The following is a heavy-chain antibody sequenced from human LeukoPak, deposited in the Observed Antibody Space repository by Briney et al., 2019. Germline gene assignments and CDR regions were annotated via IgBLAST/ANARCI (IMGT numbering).Heavy chain of an antibody. CDR1: GGSISSTDFY. D-gene: IGHD3-22*01. CDR3: ARESRITMIEGFDY. Sequence: SETLSLTCTVSGGSISSTDFYWSWIRQPPGKDLEWIGYISYSGSTFYNPSLKSRVTISVDTSKNQFSLKMSSVTAADTAMYYCARESRITMIEGFDYWGQGTLVTVSS. J-gene: IGHJ4*02. CDR2: ISYSGST. V-gene: IGHV4-30-4*01.